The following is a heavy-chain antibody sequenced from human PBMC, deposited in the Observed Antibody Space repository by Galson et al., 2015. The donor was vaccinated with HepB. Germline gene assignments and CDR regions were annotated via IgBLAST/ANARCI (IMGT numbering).Heavy chain of an antibody. CDR3: TGDRKGGYGPFDY. V-gene: IGHV3-49*03. CDR1: GFTFGDYD. CDR2: IRSKANGGTT. Sequence: SLRLSCAASGFTFGDYDMSWFGQAPGKGLEWVGFIRSKANGGTTEYVASVKGRFTISRHDSKSIAYLQMNSLKTEDTAVYYCTGDRKGGYGPFDYWGQGTLVTVSS. D-gene: IGHD5-12*01. J-gene: IGHJ4*02.